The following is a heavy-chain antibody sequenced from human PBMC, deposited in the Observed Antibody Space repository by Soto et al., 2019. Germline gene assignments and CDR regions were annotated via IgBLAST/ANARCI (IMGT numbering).Heavy chain of an antibody. D-gene: IGHD3-16*01. J-gene: IGHJ4*02. CDR1: GDSVSTNSAT. V-gene: IGHV6-1*01. CDR3: AKDLFWGQSDY. Sequence: SQTLSLTCAISGDSVSTNSATWDWIRQSPSRGLEWLGRTYYRSKWYNDYAVSVQGRFTVSRDNAKNTLYLQMNSLRLDDTAVYYCAKDLFWGQSDYWGQGTLVTVSS. CDR2: TYYRSKWYN.